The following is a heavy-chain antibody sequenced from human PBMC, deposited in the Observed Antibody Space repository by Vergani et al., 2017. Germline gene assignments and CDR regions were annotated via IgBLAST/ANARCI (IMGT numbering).Heavy chain of an antibody. CDR2: INNNGGST. CDR3: AKVCGSTSCPYGVGAFDV. D-gene: IGHD2-2*01. V-gene: IGHV3-23*01. J-gene: IGHJ3*01. CDR1: GFTFNSYA. Sequence: QLLESGGGLIQPGGSLRLSCAASGFTFNSYAMTWVRQAPGKGLEWVSGINNNGGSTYYADSVKGRFTISRDNSKNTLYLQMTDLRAEDTATYYCAKVCGSTSCPYGVGAFDVWGHGTMVTGSS.